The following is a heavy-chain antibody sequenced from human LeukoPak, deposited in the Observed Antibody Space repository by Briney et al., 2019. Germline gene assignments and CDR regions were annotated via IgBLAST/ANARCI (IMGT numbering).Heavy chain of an antibody. CDR1: GYTFTSYG. V-gene: IGHV1-18*01. J-gene: IGHJ4*02. CDR2: ISAYNGNT. Sequence: ASVKVSSKASGYTFTSYGISWVRQAPGXGXXXXGWISAYNGNTNYAQKLQGRVTMTTDTSTSTAYTELRSLRSDDTAVYYCARDNRYSSYYFDYWGQGTLVTVSS. D-gene: IGHD2-15*01. CDR3: ARDNRYSSYYFDY.